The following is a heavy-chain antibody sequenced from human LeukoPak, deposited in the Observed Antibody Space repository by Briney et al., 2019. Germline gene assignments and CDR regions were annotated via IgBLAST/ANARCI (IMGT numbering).Heavy chain of an antibody. Sequence: PSETLSLTCTVSGGSISSSSYYWGWIRQPPGKGLEWIGNIFYSGSTYYNPSLKSRVTISVDTSKNQFSLKLSSVTAADTAVYYCAREAVGGYTYAETDALDIWGQGTMVTVSS. V-gene: IGHV4-39*07. CDR2: IFYSGST. J-gene: IGHJ3*02. CDR1: GGSISSSSYY. D-gene: IGHD5-18*01. CDR3: AREAVGGYTYAETDALDI.